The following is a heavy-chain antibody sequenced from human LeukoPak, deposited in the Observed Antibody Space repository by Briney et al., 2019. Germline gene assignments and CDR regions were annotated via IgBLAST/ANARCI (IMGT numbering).Heavy chain of an antibody. D-gene: IGHD2-15*01. CDR2: IFYSGRT. V-gene: IGHV4-30-4*08. Sequence: PSETLSLTCTVSGGSISSGDYYWSWIRQPPGKGLEWIGYIFYSGRTNYNPSLKSRLTISVDTSKNQFSLKLSSVTAADTAVYYCARSSVVVFATPRFDPWGQGTLLAVSS. CDR3: ARSSVVVFATPRFDP. J-gene: IGHJ5*02. CDR1: GGSISSGDYY.